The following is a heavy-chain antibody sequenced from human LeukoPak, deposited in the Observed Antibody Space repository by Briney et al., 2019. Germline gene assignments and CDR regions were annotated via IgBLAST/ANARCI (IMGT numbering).Heavy chain of an antibody. CDR2: ISYDGSNK. CDR1: GFTFSSYG. D-gene: IGHD4-17*01. Sequence: GRSLRLSCAASGFTFSSYGMHWVRQAPGKGPEWVAVISYDGSNKYYADSVKGRFTISRDNSKNTLYLQMNSLRAEDTAVYYCAKDLVVTVRYYYYGMDDWGQGTTVTVSS. CDR3: AKDLVVTVRYYYYGMDD. J-gene: IGHJ6*02. V-gene: IGHV3-30*18.